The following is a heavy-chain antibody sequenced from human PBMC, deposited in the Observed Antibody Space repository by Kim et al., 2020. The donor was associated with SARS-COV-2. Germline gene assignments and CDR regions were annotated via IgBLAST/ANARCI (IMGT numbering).Heavy chain of an antibody. Sequence: SSPKTYAYTGRGQYTVSRDDAKNSLYLQMNSLRDEDTAVYYCARTSPLDYWGQGTLVTVSP. J-gene: IGHJ4*02. V-gene: IGHV3-48*02. CDR2: SSPK. CDR3: ARTSPLDY.